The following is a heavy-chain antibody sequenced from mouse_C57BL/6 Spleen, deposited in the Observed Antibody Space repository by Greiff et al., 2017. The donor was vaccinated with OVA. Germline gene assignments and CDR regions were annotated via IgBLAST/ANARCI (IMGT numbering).Heavy chain of an antibody. D-gene: IGHD2-4*01. Sequence: QVQLKESGPGLVAPSQSLSITCTVSGFSLTSYGVSWVRQPPGKGLEWLGVIWGAGSTNYHSALISRLSISKDNSKRQVFLKLNSLRTDDTATYDCAKFLYDYDSGFDYWGQGATLTVSS. CDR1: GFSLTSYG. V-gene: IGHV2-3*01. CDR3: AKFLYDYDSGFDY. J-gene: IGHJ2*01. CDR2: IWGAGST.